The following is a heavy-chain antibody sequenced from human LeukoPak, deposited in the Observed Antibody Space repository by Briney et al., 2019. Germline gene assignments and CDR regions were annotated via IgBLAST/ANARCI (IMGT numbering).Heavy chain of an antibody. J-gene: IGHJ4*02. CDR2: ISRGGFT. V-gene: IGHV3-23*01. Sequence: GGSLRLSCAASGCTFSSYEMNWVRQAPGKGREWVASISRGGFTYYADSVKGRFTISRDDSKNSLFLRINSLTADDTAVFYCAKDRGSSSWYSPFACWGQGTLVIVSS. D-gene: IGHD6-13*01. CDR3: AKDRGSSSWYSPFAC. CDR1: GCTFSSYE.